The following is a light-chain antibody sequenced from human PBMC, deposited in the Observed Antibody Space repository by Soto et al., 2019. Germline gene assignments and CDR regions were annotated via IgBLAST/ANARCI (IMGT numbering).Light chain of an antibody. J-gene: IGLJ1*01. CDR3: KSYVERSILSV. V-gene: IGLV2-8*01. CDR1: SSDIGNYNS. Sequence: QSALTQPPSASGSPGQSVTISCTGTSSDIGNYNSVSWYQQHPGKSPKLMIYEVTARPSWVPDRFYGSKSGNPASLTVSGLQAEDEADYYCKSYVERSILSVFGTWTKLTVL. CDR2: EVT.